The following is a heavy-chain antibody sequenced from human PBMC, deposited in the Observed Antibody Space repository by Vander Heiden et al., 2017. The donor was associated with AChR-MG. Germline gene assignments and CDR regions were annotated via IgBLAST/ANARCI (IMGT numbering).Heavy chain of an antibody. V-gene: IGHV1-3*01. CDR1: GYTFTSYA. J-gene: IGHJ3*02. Sequence: QVQLVQSGAEVKKPGASVKVSCKASGYTFTSYAMHWLRQAPGQRLEWMGWINAGNGNTKYSQKFQGRVTITRDTSASTAYMELSSLRSEDTAVYYCANLEYSGYDHRKGAFDIWGQGTMVTVSS. CDR2: INAGNGNT. D-gene: IGHD5-12*01. CDR3: ANLEYSGYDHRKGAFDI.